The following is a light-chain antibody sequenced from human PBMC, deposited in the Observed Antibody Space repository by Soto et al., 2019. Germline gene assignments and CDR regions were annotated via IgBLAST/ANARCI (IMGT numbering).Light chain of an antibody. Sequence: DIQMTQSPSTLSASVGDRDTITCRASQSISIWLAWYQQKPGKAPKLLVYKASSLQSGVPSRFSGSGSGTEFTLTISSLQTDDFATYYCQQYNTYSVTFGQGTKVDIK. CDR3: QQYNTYSVT. CDR1: QSISIW. V-gene: IGKV1-5*03. CDR2: KAS. J-gene: IGKJ1*01.